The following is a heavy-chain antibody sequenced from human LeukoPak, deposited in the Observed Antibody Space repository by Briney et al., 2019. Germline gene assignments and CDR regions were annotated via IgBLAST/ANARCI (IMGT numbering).Heavy chain of an antibody. CDR2: INPNSGST. J-gene: IGHJ4*02. CDR3: ARSGGVTAIPDY. CDR1: GYTFTGYY. Sequence: SVKVSCKASGYTFTGYYMHWVRQAPGQGLEWMGWINPNSGSTNYAQKFQGRVTMSRDKSISTAYMELSRLRSDDTAVYYCARSGGVTAIPDYWGQGTLVTVSS. D-gene: IGHD2-21*02. V-gene: IGHV1-2*02.